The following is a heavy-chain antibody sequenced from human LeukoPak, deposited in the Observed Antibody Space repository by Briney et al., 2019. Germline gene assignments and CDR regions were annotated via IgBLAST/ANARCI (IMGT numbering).Heavy chain of an antibody. D-gene: IGHD1-26*01. CDR2: ISYDGSKK. CDR3: AREPTVGTPPA. Sequence: PGGSLRLSCAASGFTFSSYAMPWARQAPGKGLAGVAVISYDGSKKYYADAVKGRFTIARDNSKNTLYLQMNSLRAEDTAVYFCAREPTVGTPPAWGQGTLVTVSS. CDR1: GFTFSSYA. J-gene: IGHJ4*02. V-gene: IGHV3-30-3*01.